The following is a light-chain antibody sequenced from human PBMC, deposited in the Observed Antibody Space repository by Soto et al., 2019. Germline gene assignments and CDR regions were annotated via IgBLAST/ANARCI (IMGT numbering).Light chain of an antibody. CDR1: SSNIGSNT. Sequence: QSVLTQPPSASGTPGQRVTISCSGSSSNIGSNTVNWYQQLPGTAPKLLIYTNNQRPSGVPDRFSGSKSGASASLAISGLRYEDEADYYCAAWDDSLEVVFGGGTKVTVL. J-gene: IGLJ3*02. CDR3: AAWDDSLEVV. V-gene: IGLV1-44*01. CDR2: TNN.